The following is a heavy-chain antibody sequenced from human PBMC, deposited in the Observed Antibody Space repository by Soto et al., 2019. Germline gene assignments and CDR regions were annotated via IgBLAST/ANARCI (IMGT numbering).Heavy chain of an antibody. CDR3: ALLLARGMDV. J-gene: IGHJ6*02. CDR2: IDWDDDK. Sequence: GSGPTLVNPTQTLTLTCTFSGFSLSTSGMRVSWIRQPPGKALEWLARIDWDDDKFYSTSLKTRLTISKDTSKNQVVLTMTNMDPVDTATYYCALLLARGMDVWGQGTTVTVSS. CDR1: GFSLSTSGMR. D-gene: IGHD3-3*02. V-gene: IGHV2-70*04.